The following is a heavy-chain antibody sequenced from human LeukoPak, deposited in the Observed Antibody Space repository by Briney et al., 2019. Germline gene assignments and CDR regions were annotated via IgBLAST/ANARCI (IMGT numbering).Heavy chain of an antibody. J-gene: IGHJ2*01. Sequence: PGGSLRLSCVASGFTFSSSAMNWVRQAPGEGLQWVSAIGGSGGDTYYADSVKGRFTISRENSKTTVYLQMDNLRAEDMAVYYCAKWGSTTTGYFDLWGRGTLVTVSS. V-gene: IGHV3-23*01. CDR1: GFTFSSSA. CDR2: IGGSGGDT. CDR3: AKWGSTTTGYFDL. D-gene: IGHD2-2*01.